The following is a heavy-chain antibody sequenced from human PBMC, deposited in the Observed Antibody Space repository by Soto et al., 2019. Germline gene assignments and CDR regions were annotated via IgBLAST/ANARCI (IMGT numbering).Heavy chain of an antibody. CDR1: GFSLTTSGMR. D-gene: IGHD1-26*01. V-gene: IGHV2-70*04. J-gene: IGHJ4*02. CDR2: IDWDDGK. Sequence: SGPTLVNPTQPLTLTCTFSGFSLTTSGMRVSWIRQPPGKALEWLARIDWDDGKFYSSSLKTRLSISKDTSKNQVVLTMTNMDPVDTATFYCARSRYSGSYQPFDSWGQGTPVTVSS. CDR3: ARSRYSGSYQPFDS.